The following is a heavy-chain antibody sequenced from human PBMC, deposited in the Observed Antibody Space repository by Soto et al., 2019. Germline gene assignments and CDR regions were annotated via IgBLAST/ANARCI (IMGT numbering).Heavy chain of an antibody. CDR3: ARALRRDPFDY. CDR2: ISSSSSYI. V-gene: IGHV3-21*01. Sequence: LRLSCAASGFTFSSYSMNWVRQAPGKGLEWVSSISSSSSYIYYADSVKGRFTISRDNAKNSLYLQMNSLRAEDTAVYYCARALRRDPFDYWGQGTLVTVSS. J-gene: IGHJ4*02. CDR1: GFTFSSYS. D-gene: IGHD6-25*01.